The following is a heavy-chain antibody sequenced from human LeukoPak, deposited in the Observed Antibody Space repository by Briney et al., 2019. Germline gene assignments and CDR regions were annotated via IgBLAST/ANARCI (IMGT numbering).Heavy chain of an antibody. CDR3: ARDDSGYSDYTYYYYMDV. J-gene: IGHJ6*03. CDR2: INWNGGST. V-gene: IGHV3-20*04. D-gene: IGHD3-3*01. CDR1: GFTFDDNG. Sequence: RPGGSLRLSCAASGFTFDDNGMSWVRQAPGKGLEWASGINWNGGSTGYADSVKGRFTISRDKAKNSLYLQMNSLRAEHTAFYYCARDDSGYSDYTYYYYMDVWGKGTTVTVSS.